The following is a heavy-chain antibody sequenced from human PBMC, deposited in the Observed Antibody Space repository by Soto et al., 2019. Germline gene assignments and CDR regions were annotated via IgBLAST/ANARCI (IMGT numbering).Heavy chain of an antibody. D-gene: IGHD6-19*01. Sequence: SGFTVSSNYMSWVRQAPGKGLEWVSVIYSGGSTYYADSVKGRFTISRDNSKNTLYLQMNSLRAEDTAVYYCARVRSSGWTGYFDYWGQGTLVTVSS. V-gene: IGHV3-53*01. CDR2: IYSGGST. J-gene: IGHJ4*02. CDR1: GFTVSSNY. CDR3: ARVRSSGWTGYFDY.